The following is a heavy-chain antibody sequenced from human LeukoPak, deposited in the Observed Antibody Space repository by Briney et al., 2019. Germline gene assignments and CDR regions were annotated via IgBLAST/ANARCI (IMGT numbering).Heavy chain of an antibody. D-gene: IGHD1-26*01. J-gene: IGHJ5*02. Sequence: GGSLRLSCAASGFTFSSYSMNWVRQAPGKGLEWVSAISGSGGSTYYADSVKGRFTISRDNSKNTLYLQMNSLRAEDTAVYYCAKDIVGATRWFDPWGQGTLVTVSS. CDR2: ISGSGGST. V-gene: IGHV3-23*01. CDR3: AKDIVGATRWFDP. CDR1: GFTFSSYS.